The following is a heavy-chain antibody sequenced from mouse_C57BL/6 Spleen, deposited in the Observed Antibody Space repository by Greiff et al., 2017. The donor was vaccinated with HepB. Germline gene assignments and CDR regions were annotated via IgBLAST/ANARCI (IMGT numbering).Heavy chain of an antibody. CDR3: RRIWDGDDDYFDY. CDR2: IDPETGGT. CDR1: GYTFTDYG. Sequence: QVQLQQPGAELVRPGASVTLSCKASGYTFTDYGMHWVKQTPVHGLEWIGAIDPETGGTTYNQKFKGKAILTADKSSSTAYMELRSLTSEDSAAYYCRRIWDGDDDYFDYWGQGTTLTVSS. V-gene: IGHV1-15*01. D-gene: IGHD4-1*01. J-gene: IGHJ2*01.